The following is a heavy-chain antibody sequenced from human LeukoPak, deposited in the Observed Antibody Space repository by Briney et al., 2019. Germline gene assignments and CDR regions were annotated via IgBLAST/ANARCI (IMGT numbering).Heavy chain of an antibody. CDR2: IYYSGST. D-gene: IGHD3-3*01. V-gene: IGHV4-59*01. Sequence: PSETLSLTCTVSGGSISSYYWSWIRQPPGKGLEWIGYIYYSGSTNYNPSLKSRATISVDTSRNQFSLKLTSVTAADTAVYYCARESYDFWSGYLYYYYYMDVWGKGTTVTVSS. CDR3: ARESYDFWSGYLYYYYYMDV. CDR1: GGSISSYY. J-gene: IGHJ6*03.